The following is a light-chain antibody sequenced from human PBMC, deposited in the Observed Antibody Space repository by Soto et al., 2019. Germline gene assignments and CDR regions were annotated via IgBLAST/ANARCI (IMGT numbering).Light chain of an antibody. V-gene: IGKV3-20*01. CDR3: YQYYSSPHT. CDR2: ATS. CDR1: QTISRDD. J-gene: IGKJ3*01. Sequence: EIVLTQSPGTLSLSPGETATLSCRTSQTISRDDLAWYQQRPGQAPRLLVSATSRMATGIPDRFNGYGSGTDFTLTISSLEPEDFGVYYCYQYYSSPHTFGPGTRVDI.